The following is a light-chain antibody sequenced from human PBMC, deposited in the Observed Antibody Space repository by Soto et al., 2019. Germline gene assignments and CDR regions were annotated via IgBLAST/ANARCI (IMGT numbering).Light chain of an antibody. J-gene: IGKJ1*01. Sequence: DIQMTQSPSSLSASVGDRVTITCQANQDISYNLAWYQQKQGKVPKLLIYGAFTLQSGLPSRFSGSGSGTDFTLTISSLQPEDIATYYCQKYQSAPRTFGQGTKVEIK. CDR3: QKYQSAPRT. CDR1: QDISYN. V-gene: IGKV1-27*01. CDR2: GAF.